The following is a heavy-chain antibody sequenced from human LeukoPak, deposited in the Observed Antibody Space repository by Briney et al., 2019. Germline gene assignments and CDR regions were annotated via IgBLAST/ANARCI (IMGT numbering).Heavy chain of an antibody. CDR1: GFTFSRYA. J-gene: IGHJ1*01. Sequence: AGGSLRLSCVASGFTFSRYAMNWVRQTPGKRLEWVSLIGTNEARTHYADSVKGRFTISRDNSKNTLFLQMHSVRAEDTAVYYCAKDLDSTDLYGNADWGQGTLVTVSS. CDR3: AKDLDSTDLYGNAD. CDR2: IGTNEART. V-gene: IGHV3-23*01. D-gene: IGHD2/OR15-2a*01.